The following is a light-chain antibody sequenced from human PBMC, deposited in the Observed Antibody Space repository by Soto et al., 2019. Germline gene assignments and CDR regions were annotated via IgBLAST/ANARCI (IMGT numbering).Light chain of an antibody. J-gene: IGKJ1*01. Sequence: DIQMTHSPSSLSSSVAYRVSITCRASQSIRRSLNWYQQKPGKAPNLLIYAASSLQTGVPSRFTGSGSGTDFTLTISNLQPEDFAVYYCQQTYSSPRTFGQGTKVDI. V-gene: IGKV1-39*01. CDR2: AAS. CDR3: QQTYSSPRT. CDR1: QSIRRS.